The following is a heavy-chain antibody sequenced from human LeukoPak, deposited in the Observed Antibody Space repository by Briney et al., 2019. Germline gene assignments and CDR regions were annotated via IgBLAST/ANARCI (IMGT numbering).Heavy chain of an antibody. Sequence: SETLSPTCTVSGYSISSGYYWGWIRQPPGKGLEWIGSIYHSGSTYYNPSLKSRVTISVDTSKNQFSLKLSSVTAADTAVYYCAREEIVRALNFYDSSGHRLYYFDYWGQGTLVTVSS. V-gene: IGHV4-38-2*02. D-gene: IGHD3-22*01. CDR2: IYHSGST. CDR1: GYSISSGYY. J-gene: IGHJ4*02. CDR3: AREEIVRALNFYDSSGHRLYYFDY.